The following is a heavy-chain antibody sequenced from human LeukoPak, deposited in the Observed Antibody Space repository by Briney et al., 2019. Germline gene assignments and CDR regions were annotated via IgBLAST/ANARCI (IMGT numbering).Heavy chain of an antibody. Sequence: GGSLRLSCAASGFTFSNYWLTWVRQAPGKGLEWVSYISRSSTIYYADSVKGRFTISRDNAKNSLYLQMNSLRAEDTAVYYCARARRGYCSGGSCYGPYYFDYWGQGTLVTVSS. V-gene: IGHV3-69-1*01. CDR2: ISRSSTI. CDR3: ARARRGYCSGGSCYGPYYFDY. J-gene: IGHJ4*02. CDR1: GFTFSNYW. D-gene: IGHD2-15*01.